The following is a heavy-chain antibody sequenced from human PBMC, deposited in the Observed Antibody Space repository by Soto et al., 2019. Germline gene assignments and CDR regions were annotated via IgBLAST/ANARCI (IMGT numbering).Heavy chain of an antibody. J-gene: IGHJ4*02. D-gene: IGHD3-22*01. CDR1: GDSISSYY. Sequence: QVQLQESGPGLVKPSETLSLTCAVSGDSISSYYCMWIRQPPGKGLESIGYLYYGRSANYNPSLKSRVTLSVDTPTNQCSLTLSSMNAADTAVYYCALRSMAVVPEYWGQGTLVTVSS. CDR3: ALRSMAVVPEY. V-gene: IGHV4-59*01. CDR2: LYYGRSA.